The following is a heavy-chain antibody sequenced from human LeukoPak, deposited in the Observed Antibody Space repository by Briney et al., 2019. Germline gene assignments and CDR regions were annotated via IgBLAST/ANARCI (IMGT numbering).Heavy chain of an antibody. V-gene: IGHV4-59*01. J-gene: IGHJ4*02. CDR1: GGSISSYY. Sequence: SETLSLTCTVSGGSISSYYWSWIRQPPGKGLEWIGYIYYSGSGSTNYNPSLKSRVTISVDTSKNQFSLKLSSVTAADTAVYYCARYSSWSLGFDYWGQGTLVTVSS. CDR3: ARYSSWSLGFDY. CDR2: IYYSGSGST. D-gene: IGHD6-13*01.